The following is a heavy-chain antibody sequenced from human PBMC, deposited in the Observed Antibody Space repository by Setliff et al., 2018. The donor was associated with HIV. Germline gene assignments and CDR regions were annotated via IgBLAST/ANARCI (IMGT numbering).Heavy chain of an antibody. D-gene: IGHD2-21*01. V-gene: IGHV4-38-2*02. Sequence: SETLSLTCTVSGSSIGADYYWDWIRQSPGKGLEWIGSVSHSGRTYYNSSLQSRVSISVDTSTNQFFLRLTSVTAADTAVYFCARDQSHICQSYYYMDVWG. CDR1: GSSIGADYY. J-gene: IGHJ6*03. CDR3: ARDQSHICQSYYYMDV. CDR2: VSHSGRT.